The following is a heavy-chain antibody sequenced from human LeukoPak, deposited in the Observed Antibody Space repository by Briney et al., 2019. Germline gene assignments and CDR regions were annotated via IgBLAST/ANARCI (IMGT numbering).Heavy chain of an antibody. D-gene: IGHD3-10*01. Sequence: GGSLRLSCAASGFIVSGNFMNWVRQAPGRGLEWVSILYAGGTTSYTDSVKGRFTISRDSSKNTLYLQMKSLRAEDTAVYYCARGFPPAHWGQGTLVTVSS. CDR1: GFIVSGNF. J-gene: IGHJ4*02. CDR2: LYAGGTT. V-gene: IGHV3-53*01. CDR3: ARGFPPAH.